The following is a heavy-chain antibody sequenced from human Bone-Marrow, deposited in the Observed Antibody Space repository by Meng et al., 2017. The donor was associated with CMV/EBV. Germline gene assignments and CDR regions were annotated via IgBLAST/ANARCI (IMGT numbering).Heavy chain of an antibody. V-gene: IGHV3-30*02. CDR2: IRYDGSNK. CDR1: GFTFSSYG. D-gene: IGHD2-2*02. J-gene: IGHJ4*02. CDR3: APLGYCSSTRCYREDY. Sequence: GESLKIPCAASGFTFSSYGMHWVRQAPGKGLEWVAFIRYDGSNKYYADSVKGRFTISRDNSQDTLYLQMNSLRAEDRAVYYCAPLGYCSSTRCYREDYWGQGTLVTVSS.